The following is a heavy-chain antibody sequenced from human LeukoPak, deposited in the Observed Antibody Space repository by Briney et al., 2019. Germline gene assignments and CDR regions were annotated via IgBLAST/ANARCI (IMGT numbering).Heavy chain of an antibody. J-gene: IGHJ3*02. CDR2: IKQDGSEK. CDR1: GFTFSNYW. D-gene: IGHD1-1*01. CDR3: AWYSDAFDI. V-gene: IGHV3-7*01. Sequence: GGSLRLSCAAAGFTFSNYWMSWVRQAPGKGLEWVANIKQDGSEKYYVDSVKGRFTISRDNAKNSLYLQTNSLRAEDTAVYYCAWYSDAFDIWGQGTMVTVSS.